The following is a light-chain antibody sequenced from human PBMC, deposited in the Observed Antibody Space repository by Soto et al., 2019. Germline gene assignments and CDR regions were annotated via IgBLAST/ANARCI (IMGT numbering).Light chain of an antibody. V-gene: IGLV1-40*01. CDR1: SSNIGAGYD. CDR3: QSYDSSLSGWV. CDR2: ANT. J-gene: IGLJ3*02. Sequence: QSVLTQPPSVSGAQGQRVTISCTGSSSNIGAGYDVHWYQQLPGTAPKPLIFANTNRPSGVPDRFSGSKSGTSASLAITGLQAEDEADYYCQSYDSSLSGWVFGGGTKLTVL.